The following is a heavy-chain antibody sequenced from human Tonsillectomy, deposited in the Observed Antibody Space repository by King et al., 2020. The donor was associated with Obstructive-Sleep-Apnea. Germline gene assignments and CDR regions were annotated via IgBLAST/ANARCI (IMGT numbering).Heavy chain of an antibody. CDR1: GFTFSIYC. Sequence: VQLVESGGGLVQPGGSLRLSCAASGFTFSIYCMNWVRQAPGKGLEWVSYISSGSSIIYYADSVKGRFTISRDNAMNSLYLQMNSLRAEDTAVYYCASVATAAISDAFDIWGQGTMVTVSS. V-gene: IGHV3-48*04. CDR3: ASVATAAISDAFDI. D-gene: IGHD6-13*01. CDR2: ISSGSSII. J-gene: IGHJ3*02.